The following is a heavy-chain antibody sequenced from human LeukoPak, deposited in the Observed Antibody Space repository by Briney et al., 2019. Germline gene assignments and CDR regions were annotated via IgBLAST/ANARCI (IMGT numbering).Heavy chain of an antibody. CDR3: ARAIFTYYYDSSRNWFDP. D-gene: IGHD3-22*01. Sequence: SQTLSLTCAISGDSVSSNSAAWNWIRQSPSGGLEWLGRTYYRSKWYNDYAVSVKSRITINPDTSKNQFSLQLNSVTPEDTAVYYCARAIFTYYYDSSRNWFDPWGQGTLVTVSS. V-gene: IGHV6-1*01. CDR1: GDSVSSNSAA. CDR2: TYYRSKWYN. J-gene: IGHJ5*02.